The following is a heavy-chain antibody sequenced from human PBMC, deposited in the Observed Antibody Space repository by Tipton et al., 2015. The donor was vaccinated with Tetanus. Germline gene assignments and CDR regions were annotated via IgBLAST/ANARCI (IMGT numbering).Heavy chain of an antibody. CDR3: AIWETVPTKMNY. J-gene: IGHJ4*02. V-gene: IGHV4-34*01. Sequence: TLSLTCAVHGGSFSGYFWTWIRQPPGKGLEWLGEINESGSTSYNPSLKSRVTISIDTSKNQFSLNRKSVTAADTAIYYCAIWETVPTKMNYWGQGTLVTVSS. CDR1: GGSFSGYF. CDR2: INESGST. D-gene: IGHD4-17*01.